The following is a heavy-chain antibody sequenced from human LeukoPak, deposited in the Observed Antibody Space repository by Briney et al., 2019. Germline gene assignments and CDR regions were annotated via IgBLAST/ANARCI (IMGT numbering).Heavy chain of an antibody. CDR2: INGEGSST. Sequence: GVSLRLSCAASGFTLSTYWMLWVRQGPGKGLVWVSRINGEGSSTSYADSVKGRFTISRDNAKNTVYLQMNSLRAEDTAVYYCARGGSGYDWGAYWGQGTLVTVSS. D-gene: IGHD5-12*01. CDR1: GFTLSTYW. J-gene: IGHJ4*02. V-gene: IGHV3-74*01. CDR3: ARGGSGYDWGAY.